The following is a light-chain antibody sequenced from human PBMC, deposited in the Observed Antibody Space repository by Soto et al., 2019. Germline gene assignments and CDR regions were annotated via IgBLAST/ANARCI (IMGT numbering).Light chain of an antibody. Sequence: QSVLTQAPSASGTPGQRVNISCCRGSSNMGSITVNWSQVLPGTAPKLLIYSNDQRPSGVPDRFSGSKSGTSASLAISGLQSEDEADYYCATWDVSLSGWVFGGGPKLTVL. V-gene: IGLV1-44*01. J-gene: IGLJ3*02. CDR3: ATWDVSLSGWV. CDR1: SSNMGSIT. CDR2: SND.